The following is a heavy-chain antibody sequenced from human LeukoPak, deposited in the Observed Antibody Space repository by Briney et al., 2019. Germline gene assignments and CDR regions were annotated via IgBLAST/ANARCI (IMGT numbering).Heavy chain of an antibody. V-gene: IGHV3-21*01. Sequence: GGSLRLSCAASGFTFSSYSMNWVRQAPGKGLEWVSSISSSSSYIYYADSVKGRFTISRDNAKNSLYLQMNSLRAEGTAVYYCARELRGALDYWGQGTLVTVSS. D-gene: IGHD3-10*01. CDR1: GFTFSSYS. J-gene: IGHJ4*02. CDR3: ARELRGALDY. CDR2: ISSSSSYI.